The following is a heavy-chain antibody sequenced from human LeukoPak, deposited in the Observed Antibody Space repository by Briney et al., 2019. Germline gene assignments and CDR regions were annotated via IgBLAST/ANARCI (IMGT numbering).Heavy chain of an antibody. CDR3: ARASLYCTNGVCYVLDY. Sequence: GGSLRLSCAASGFTFSSYGMHWVRQAPGKGLEWVAVIWYDGSNKYYADSVKGRFTISRDNSKNTLYLQMNSLRAEDTAVYYCARASLYCTNGVCYVLDYWGQGTLVTVSS. J-gene: IGHJ4*02. D-gene: IGHD2-8*01. CDR1: GFTFSSYG. CDR2: IWYDGSNK. V-gene: IGHV3-30*19.